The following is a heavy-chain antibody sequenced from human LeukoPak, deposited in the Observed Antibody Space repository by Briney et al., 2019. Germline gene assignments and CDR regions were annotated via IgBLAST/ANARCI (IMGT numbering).Heavy chain of an antibody. CDR1: GYTFTSYG. Sequence: ASVKVSCKASGYTFTSYGISWVRQAPGQGLEWMGWISAYNGNTNHAQKLQGRVTMTTDTSTSTAYMELRSLRSDDTAVYYCASVRRDGYNHAFDYWGQGTLVTVSS. J-gene: IGHJ4*02. CDR3: ASVRRDGYNHAFDY. V-gene: IGHV1-18*01. CDR2: ISAYNGNT. D-gene: IGHD5-24*01.